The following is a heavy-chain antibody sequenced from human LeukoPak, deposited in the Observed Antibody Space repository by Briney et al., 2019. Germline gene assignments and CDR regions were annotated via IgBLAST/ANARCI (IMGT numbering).Heavy chain of an antibody. D-gene: IGHD1-7*01. V-gene: IGHV3-21*05. CDR1: GFTFSNYA. J-gene: IGHJ4*02. CDR3: ARGWTGTRDY. CDR2: ISSSSSYI. Sequence: GGSLRLSCAASGFTFSNYAMNWVRQAPGKGLEWVSYISSSSSYIYYADSVKGRFTISRDNAKNSLYLQMNSLRAEDTAVYYCARGWTGTRDYWGQGTLVTVSS.